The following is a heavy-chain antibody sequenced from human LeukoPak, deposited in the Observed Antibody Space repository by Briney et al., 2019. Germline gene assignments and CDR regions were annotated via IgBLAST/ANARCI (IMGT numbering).Heavy chain of an antibody. Sequence: ASVKVSCKASGGTFSSYAISWVRQAPGQGLEWMGGTIPIFGTANYAQKFQGRVTITADESTSTAYMELSSLRSEDTAVYYCARLEVVITTSEDYWGQGTLVTVSS. D-gene: IGHD3-22*01. J-gene: IGHJ4*02. CDR2: TIPIFGTA. V-gene: IGHV1-69*13. CDR3: ARLEVVITTSEDY. CDR1: GGTFSSYA.